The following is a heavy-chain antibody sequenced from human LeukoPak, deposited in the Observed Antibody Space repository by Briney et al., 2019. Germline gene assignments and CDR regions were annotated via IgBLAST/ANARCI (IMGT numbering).Heavy chain of an antibody. CDR1: GFTFSSYS. J-gene: IGHJ4*02. D-gene: IGHD3-22*01. Sequence: GGSLRLSCAASGFTFSSYSMNWVRQAPGKGLEWVSYIRSSSSTIYYADSVKGRFTIYRDNAKNSLYLQMNSLRDEDTAVYYCARDWDYYDSSGYQPDYWGQGTLVTVSS. CDR3: ARDWDYYDSSGYQPDY. CDR2: IRSSSSTI. V-gene: IGHV3-48*02.